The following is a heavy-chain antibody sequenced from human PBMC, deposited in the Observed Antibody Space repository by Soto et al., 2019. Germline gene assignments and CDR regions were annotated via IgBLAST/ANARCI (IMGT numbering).Heavy chain of an antibody. CDR2: INPSGGST. Sequence: ASVKVSCKASGYTFTSYYMHSVRQAPGQGLEWMGIINPSGGSTSYAQKFQSRVTMTRDTSTSTVYMELSSLRSEDTAVYYCARGRKLGYCSSTSCPDFDYWGQGTLVTVSS. CDR3: ARGRKLGYCSSTSCPDFDY. CDR1: GYTFTSYY. J-gene: IGHJ4*02. V-gene: IGHV1-46*03. D-gene: IGHD2-2*01.